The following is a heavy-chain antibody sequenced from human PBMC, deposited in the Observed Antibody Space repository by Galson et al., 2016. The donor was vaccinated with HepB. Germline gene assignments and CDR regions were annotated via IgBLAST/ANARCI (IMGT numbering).Heavy chain of an antibody. Sequence: SLRLSCAASGFTFSSYWMHWVRQAPGKGLVWVSRIRGNGGAPSYADSVRGRFTISRDNAKNTLYLQMNSLRVGDTAVYYCARDHGGYNSMDYWGQGTLVTVAS. CDR2: IRGNGGAP. CDR3: ARDHGGYNSMDY. V-gene: IGHV3-74*01. J-gene: IGHJ4*02. CDR1: GFTFSSYW. D-gene: IGHD5-24*01.